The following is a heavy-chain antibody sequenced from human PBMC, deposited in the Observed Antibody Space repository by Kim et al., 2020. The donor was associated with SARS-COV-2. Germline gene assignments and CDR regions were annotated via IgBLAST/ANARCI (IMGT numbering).Heavy chain of an antibody. J-gene: IGHJ3*02. D-gene: IGHD1-1*01. Sequence: GGSLRLSCAASGFSISSFSMNWVRQSPGKGLEWVSIISPNGANMFYVDSVKGRFSLYRDTSKNTVYLHMTNLRPDDTAGYYCTKNWRSITWYGVDI. CDR2: ISPNGANM. V-gene: IGHV3-23*01. CDR1: GFSISSFS. CDR3: TKNWRSITWYGVDI.